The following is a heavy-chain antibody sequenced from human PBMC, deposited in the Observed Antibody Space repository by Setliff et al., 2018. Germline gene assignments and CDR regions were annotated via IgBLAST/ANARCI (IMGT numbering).Heavy chain of an antibody. CDR2: ISGSAQTT. CDR1: GFTFSSYA. V-gene: IGHV3-23*01. Sequence: GGSLRLSCAASGFTFSSYAITWVRQAPGKGLEWVSMISGSAQTTYYADSVKGRFTISRDNSKNTLFLQMNSLRPEDTAVYYCARDCRVGWVFTYGMDVWGQGTTVTVS. CDR3: ARDCRVGWVFTYGMDV. D-gene: IGHD6-13*01. J-gene: IGHJ6*02.